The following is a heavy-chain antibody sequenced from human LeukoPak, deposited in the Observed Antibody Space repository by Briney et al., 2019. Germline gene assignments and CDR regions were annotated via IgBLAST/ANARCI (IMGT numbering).Heavy chain of an antibody. J-gene: IGHJ4*02. CDR1: GYTFTSYG. CDR2: ISAYNGNT. D-gene: IGHD1-26*01. V-gene: IGHV1-18*01. Sequence: ASVKVSCRASGYTFTSYGISWVRQAPGQGLEWMGWISAYNGNTYYAQKLQGRLTMTTDTSTSTAYMELRSLRSDDTAVYYCAXXXXXELXXFDXWGQGTLVTVSS. CDR3: AXXXXXELXXFDX.